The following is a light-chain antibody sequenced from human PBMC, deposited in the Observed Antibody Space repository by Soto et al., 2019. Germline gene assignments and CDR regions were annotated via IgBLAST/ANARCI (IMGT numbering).Light chain of an antibody. Sequence: EIVLTQSPATLSSSPGERATLSCRASPSITTFLAWYQQKPGQAPKLLIYGAFNRATDIPARFSGSGSGTDFTHTISSLEPVDSAIYYCQQRNIWPPVTFGQGTRVEIK. J-gene: IGKJ5*01. V-gene: IGKV3-11*01. CDR2: GAF. CDR1: PSITTF. CDR3: QQRNIWPPVT.